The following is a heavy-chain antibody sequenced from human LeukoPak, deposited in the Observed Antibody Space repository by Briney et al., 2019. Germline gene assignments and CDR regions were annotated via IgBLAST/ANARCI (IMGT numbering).Heavy chain of an antibody. D-gene: IGHD1-26*01. CDR3: AKDKASGYSGSYNGADWFDP. CDR1: GFTFSSYG. V-gene: IGHV3-30*18. CDR2: ISYDGSNK. Sequence: PGGSLRLPCAASGFTFSSYGMHWVRQAPGKGLEWVAVISYDGSNKYYADSVKGRSTISRDNSKNTLYLQMNSLRAEDTAVYYCAKDKASGYSGSYNGADWFDPWGQGTLVTVSS. J-gene: IGHJ5*02.